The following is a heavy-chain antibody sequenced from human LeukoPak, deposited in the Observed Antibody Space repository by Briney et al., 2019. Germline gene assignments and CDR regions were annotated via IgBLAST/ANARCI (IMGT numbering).Heavy chain of an antibody. CDR1: GFTFSSYG. CDR3: AKEGMYYDFWSGYYSTGGLDY. J-gene: IGHJ4*02. D-gene: IGHD3-3*01. V-gene: IGHV3-33*06. Sequence: PGRSLRLSCAASGFTFSSYGMHWVRQAPGKGLEWVAVIWYDGSNKYYADSVKGRFTISRDNSKNTLYLQMNSLRAEDTAVYYCAKEGMYYDFWSGYYSTGGLDYWGQGTLVTVSS. CDR2: IWYDGSNK.